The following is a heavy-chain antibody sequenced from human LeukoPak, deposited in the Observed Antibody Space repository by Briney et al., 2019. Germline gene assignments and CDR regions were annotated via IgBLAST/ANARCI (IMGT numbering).Heavy chain of an antibody. CDR2: IKQDGSDK. CDR1: GFTFSNYW. Sequence: GGSLRLSCAASGFTFSNYWMSWVRQAPGKGLEWVGNIKQDGSDKYYINSVKGRFTISRDNAKNSLYLQMNSLRAEDTAVYYCARKTVVGSYFDYWGQGTPVTVSS. D-gene: IGHD4-23*01. V-gene: IGHV3-7*03. CDR3: ARKTVVGSYFDY. J-gene: IGHJ4*02.